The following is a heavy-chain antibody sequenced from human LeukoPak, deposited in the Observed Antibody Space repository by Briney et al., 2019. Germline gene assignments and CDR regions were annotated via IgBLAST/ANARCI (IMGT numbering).Heavy chain of an antibody. J-gene: IGHJ1*01. CDR2: INPNSGGT. Sequence: VASVKVSCKASGYTFTGYYIHWVRQAPGQGLEWMGWINPNSGGTNFAQKFQVRVTMTRDTSIRTAYMELSRLRSDDTAVYYCARVSGQGGDRRYFQHWGQGTLVTVSS. CDR1: GYTFTGYY. D-gene: IGHD2-21*02. V-gene: IGHV1-2*02. CDR3: ARVSGQGGDRRYFQH.